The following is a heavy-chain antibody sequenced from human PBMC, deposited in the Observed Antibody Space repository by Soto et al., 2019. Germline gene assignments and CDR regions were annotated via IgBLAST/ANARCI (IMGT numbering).Heavy chain of an antibody. J-gene: IGHJ6*02. CDR1: GFKFRSYG. V-gene: IGHV3-23*01. CDR2: INESGGTT. D-gene: IGHD3-3*01. CDR3: VKDRATIFGVIWKYGMDV. Sequence: EEQLLESGGGLVEPGGSLRLSCVASGFKFRSYGMAWVRQAPGKGLEWVSDINESGGTTNYADSVRGRFAISRDNSRNTLDLIMNSLRPEDTAVYYCVKDRATIFGVIWKYGMDVWGQGTTVYVSS.